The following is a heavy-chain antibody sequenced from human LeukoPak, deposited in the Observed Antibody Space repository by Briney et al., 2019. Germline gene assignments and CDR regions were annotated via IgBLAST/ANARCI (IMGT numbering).Heavy chain of an antibody. Sequence: GGSLRLSCAASGFTFSSYMMNWVRQAPGKGLEWISSISSSGSYIYYADSVKGRFTISRDNAKNSLYLQMNSLRAEDTAVYYCARDSPRDAFDIWGQGTMVTVSS. CDR1: GFTFSSYM. CDR2: ISSSGSYI. V-gene: IGHV3-21*01. J-gene: IGHJ3*02. CDR3: ARDSPRDAFDI.